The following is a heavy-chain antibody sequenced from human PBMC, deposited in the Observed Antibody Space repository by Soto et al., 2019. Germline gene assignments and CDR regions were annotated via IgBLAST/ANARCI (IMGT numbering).Heavy chain of an antibody. V-gene: IGHV3-48*04. CDR2: ISSSGGTD. J-gene: IGHJ4*02. D-gene: IGHD3-10*01. Sequence: GGSLRLSCTASDFNFSRYTMNWLRQAPGKGLEWVSYISSSGGTDYYADSVKGRFTISRDNAKNSMYLQMNSLRAEDTAVYYCARSHFVYGVFWGQGTLVTVSS. CDR1: DFNFSRYT. CDR3: ARSHFVYGVF.